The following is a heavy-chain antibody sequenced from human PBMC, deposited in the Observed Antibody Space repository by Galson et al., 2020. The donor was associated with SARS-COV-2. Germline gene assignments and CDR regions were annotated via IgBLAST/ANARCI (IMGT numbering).Heavy chain of an antibody. CDR1: GFTFSSYG. Sequence: GGSLRLSCAASGFTFSSYGMHWVRQAPGKGLEWVAVIWYDGSNKYYADSVKGRFTISRDNSKNTLYLQMNSLRAEDTAVYYCARSVAAAGWDWFDPWGQGPWSPSP. CDR2: IWYDGSNK. D-gene: IGHD6-13*01. J-gene: IGHJ5*02. V-gene: IGHV3-33*01. CDR3: ARSVAAAGWDWFDP.